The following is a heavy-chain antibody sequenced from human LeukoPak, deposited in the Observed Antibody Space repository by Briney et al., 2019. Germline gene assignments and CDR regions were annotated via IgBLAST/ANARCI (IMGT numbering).Heavy chain of an antibody. CDR1: GYNFSNYG. CDR2: IDPGDSHA. CDR3: ARHGVGAGLAAAYI. J-gene: IGHJ4*02. V-gene: IGHV5-51*01. D-gene: IGHD6-13*01. Sequence: GESLKISCKGSGYNFSNYGIGWVRQMPGKGLEWMGLIDPGDSHAIYSPSFQGQVTISADKSISAAYLQWSSLKASDTAMYYCARHGVGAGLAAAYIWGQGTLLTVSS.